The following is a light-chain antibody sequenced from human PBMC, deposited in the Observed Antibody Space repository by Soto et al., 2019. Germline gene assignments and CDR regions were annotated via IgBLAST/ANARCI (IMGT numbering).Light chain of an antibody. CDR2: TIS. V-gene: IGKV1-9*01. CDR3: QQHNRYPLT. Sequence: DIQLTQSPSFLSASVGDRVTITCRASQDTSSSLAWYQQKPGKAPKLLIYTISTLQSGVPPRFRGSGSGTEFNLTISSLQPEDFATYYCQQHNRYPLTFGGGTKVEI. CDR1: QDTSSS. J-gene: IGKJ4*01.